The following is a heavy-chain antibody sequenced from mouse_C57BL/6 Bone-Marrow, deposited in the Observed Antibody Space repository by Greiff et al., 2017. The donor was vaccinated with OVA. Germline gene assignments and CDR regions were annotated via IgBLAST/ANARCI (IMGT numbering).Heavy chain of an antibody. CDR3: ARRSRYYSTLFYYAMDY. J-gene: IGHJ4*01. V-gene: IGHV1-56*01. Sequence: QVHVKQSGPELVRPGASVKISCKAPGYTFTSHWMQWVRQRPGQGLEWIGEIFPGSGSTYYNEKFKGKATLTVDTSSSTAYMQLSSLTSEDSAVYFCARRSRYYSTLFYYAMDYWGQGTSVTVSS. CDR1: GYTFTSHW. CDR2: IFPGSGST. D-gene: IGHD2-5*01.